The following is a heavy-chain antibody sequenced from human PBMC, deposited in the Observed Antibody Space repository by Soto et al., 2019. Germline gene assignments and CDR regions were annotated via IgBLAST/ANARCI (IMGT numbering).Heavy chain of an antibody. D-gene: IGHD3-10*01. Sequence: QVQLVQSGAEVKKPGASVKVSCKASGYTFTSYGISWVRQAPGQGLEWMGWISAYNGNTNYAQKLQGRVTMTTDTSTSTAYMELRSLRSDDTAVYYCARESGRLLWFGEPQFRADPWGQGTLVTVSS. CDR2: ISAYNGNT. J-gene: IGHJ5*02. CDR3: ARESGRLLWFGEPQFRADP. CDR1: GYTFTSYG. V-gene: IGHV1-18*01.